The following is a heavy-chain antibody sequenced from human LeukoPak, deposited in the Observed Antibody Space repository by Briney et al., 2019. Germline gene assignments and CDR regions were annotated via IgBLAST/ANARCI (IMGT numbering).Heavy chain of an antibody. CDR3: ARDESYSSDY. D-gene: IGHD3-22*01. Sequence: GGSLTLSCATFGFSFSDYYMSWIRQAPGKGLEWITYISSSSTYTKYVDSVKGRFTISRDNAKSSLYLQMNGLRAEDTAVYYCARDESYSSDYWGQGTLVTVSS. J-gene: IGHJ4*02. CDR2: ISSSSTYT. V-gene: IGHV3-11*05. CDR1: GFSFSDYY.